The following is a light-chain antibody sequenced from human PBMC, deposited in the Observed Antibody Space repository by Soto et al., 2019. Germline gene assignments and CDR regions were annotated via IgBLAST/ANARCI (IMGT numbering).Light chain of an antibody. V-gene: IGLV2-14*01. CDR3: NSYTTSNTRQIV. CDR2: DVS. Sequence: QSALTQPASVSGSPGQSITISCTGTSSDVSGYNYVSWYQQHPGKAPKFMIYDVSNRPSGVSTRFSGSNSGNTASLTISGLQAEDEADYYCNSYTTSNTRQIVFGTGTKVTVL. CDR1: SSDVSGYNY. J-gene: IGLJ1*01.